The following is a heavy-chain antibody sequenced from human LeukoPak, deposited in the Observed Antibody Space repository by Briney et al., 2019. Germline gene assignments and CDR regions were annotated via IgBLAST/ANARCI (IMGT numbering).Heavy chain of an antibody. CDR1: GYTFTTYS. CDR3: ARDAATIIFDH. D-gene: IGHD5-24*01. Sequence: ASVKVSCKASGYTFTTYSMNWLRQAPGQGLEWMGWINANTGNPTYAQGFTGRFVFSLDTSVSTAYLQISSLKAEDTALYYCARDAATIIFDHWGQGTLVTVSS. CDR2: INANTGNP. V-gene: IGHV7-4-1*02. J-gene: IGHJ4*02.